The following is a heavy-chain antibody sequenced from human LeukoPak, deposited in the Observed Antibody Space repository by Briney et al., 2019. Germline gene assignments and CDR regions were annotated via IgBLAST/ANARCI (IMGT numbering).Heavy chain of an antibody. J-gene: IGHJ6*02. V-gene: IGHV1-3*01. Sequence: ASVTVSCKASGYTFTSYAMHWVRQAPGQRLEWMGWINAGNGNTKYSQKFQGRVTITRDTSASTAYMELSSLRSEDTAVYYCARSRVIVPSHYYYGMDVWGQGTTVTVSS. CDR2: INAGNGNT. CDR3: ARSRVIVPSHYYYGMDV. CDR1: GYTFTSYA. D-gene: IGHD3-22*01.